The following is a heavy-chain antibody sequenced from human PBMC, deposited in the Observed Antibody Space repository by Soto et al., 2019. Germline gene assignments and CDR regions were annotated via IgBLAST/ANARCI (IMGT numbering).Heavy chain of an antibody. V-gene: IGHV3-15*01. Sequence: EVQVVESGGGLAQPGGSLRLSCAASGFTVSDASMSWVRQAPGKGLEWLGLIFNKADGGSTDYAASVKGRFTISRDDSRNTLYLQMKSLKTEDTALYYCTTAGERVRGSIHYWGQGTLVTVSS. CDR2: IFNKADGGST. CDR3: TTAGERVRGSIHY. J-gene: IGHJ4*02. CDR1: GFTVSDAS. D-gene: IGHD3-10*01.